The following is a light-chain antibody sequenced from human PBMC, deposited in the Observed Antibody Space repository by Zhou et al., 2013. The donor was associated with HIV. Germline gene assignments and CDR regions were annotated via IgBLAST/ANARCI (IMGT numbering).Light chain of an antibody. J-gene: IGKJ4*01. CDR3: QQLYSYPNT. CDR2: TAS. V-gene: IGKV1-39*01. Sequence: DIQMTQSPSSLSASVGDRVTISCRASQSIDGYLNWYQQRPGKAPKVLIYTASTLHSGVPSRFSGSGSGTDFSLTISSLQPEDFATYYCQQLYSYPNTFGGGTKVEIK. CDR1: QSIDGY.